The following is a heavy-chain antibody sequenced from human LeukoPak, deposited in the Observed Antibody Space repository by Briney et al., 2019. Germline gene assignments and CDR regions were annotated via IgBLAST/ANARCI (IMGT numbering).Heavy chain of an antibody. CDR3: AKNRDSGSYFDAFDI. CDR1: GYTFTSYA. Sequence: ASVKVSCKASGYTFTSYAMNWVRQAPGQGLEWMGMINPSGGSTRYAQKFQGRVTMTRDMSTSTLYMELSSLRSEDTAVYYCAKNRDSGSYFDAFDIWGQGTMITVSS. D-gene: IGHD1-26*01. V-gene: IGHV1-46*01. J-gene: IGHJ3*02. CDR2: INPSGGST.